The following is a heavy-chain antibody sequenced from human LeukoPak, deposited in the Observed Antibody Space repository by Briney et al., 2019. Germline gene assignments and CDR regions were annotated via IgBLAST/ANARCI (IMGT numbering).Heavy chain of an antibody. Sequence: SETLSLTCTVSGDSINSGPYYWSWIRQPAGKGLEWIGRIYSGGRTNYNPSLKSRATISVDTSKNQFSLKLSSVTAADTAVYYCAREGSIYYSDSSGYLGYWGQGTLVTVSS. CDR1: GDSINSGPYY. V-gene: IGHV4-61*02. D-gene: IGHD3-22*01. CDR2: IYSGGRT. J-gene: IGHJ4*02. CDR3: AREGSIYYSDSSGYLGY.